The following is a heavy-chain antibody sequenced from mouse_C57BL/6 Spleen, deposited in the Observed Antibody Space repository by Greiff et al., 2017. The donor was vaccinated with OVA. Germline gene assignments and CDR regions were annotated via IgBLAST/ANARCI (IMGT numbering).Heavy chain of an antibody. J-gene: IGHJ3*01. D-gene: IGHD2-3*01. Sequence: EVQVVESGPGLVKPSQSLSLTCSVTGYSITSGYYWNWIRQFPGNKLEWMGYISYDGSNNYNPSLENRISITRDTSKNQFFLKLNSVTTEDTATYYCASYDGYYSFAYWGQGTLVTVSA. CDR1: GYSITSGYY. CDR2: ISYDGSN. V-gene: IGHV3-6*01. CDR3: ASYDGYYSFAY.